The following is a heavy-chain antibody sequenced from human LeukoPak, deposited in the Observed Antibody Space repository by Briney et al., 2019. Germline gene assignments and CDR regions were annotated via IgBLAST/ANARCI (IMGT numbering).Heavy chain of an antibody. CDR1: GGSICRGGYY. CDR3: AREWVAAAGTARYGMDV. V-gene: IGHV4-31*03. CDR2: IYYSGST. Sequence: SETLSLTCTVSGGSICRGGYYCSSIRPHPGKGLEWIGYIYYSGSTYYNPSLKSRVTISVDTSKNQFSLKLSSVTAADTAVYYCAREWVAAAGTARYGMDVWGQGTTVTVSS. D-gene: IGHD6-13*01. J-gene: IGHJ6*02.